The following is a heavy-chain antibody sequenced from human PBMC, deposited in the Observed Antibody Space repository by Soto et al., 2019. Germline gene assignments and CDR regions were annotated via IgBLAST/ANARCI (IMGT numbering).Heavy chain of an antibody. V-gene: IGHV4-31*03. CDR2: IYYSGST. D-gene: IGHD4-17*01. CDR1: GGSMSSGSYY. CDR3: ARDNYGDYDTWFDP. J-gene: IGHJ5*02. Sequence: PSETRSLTCTVSGGSMSSGSYYWSWIRQHPGKGLEWIGYIYYSGSTYYNPSLKSRVTISVDTSKNQFSLKLSSVTAADTAVYYCARDNYGDYDTWFDPWGQGTLVTVSS.